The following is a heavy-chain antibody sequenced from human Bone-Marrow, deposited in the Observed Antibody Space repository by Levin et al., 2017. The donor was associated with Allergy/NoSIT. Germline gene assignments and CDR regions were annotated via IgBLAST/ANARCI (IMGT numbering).Heavy chain of an antibody. V-gene: IGHV4-59*02. CDR2: IYHTGSAN. CDR3: ARATGGGSYATSFDR. CDR1: GASVPSPY. D-gene: IGHD2-15*01. J-gene: IGHJ4*02. Sequence: SQTLSLTCTVSGASVPSPYWNWIRPPPGKGLEWIGNIYHTGSANYYNPSLKSRLSISIDTSKNEFSLKLTSVTAADTAVYYCARATGGGSYATSFDRWGQGAQVTVSS.